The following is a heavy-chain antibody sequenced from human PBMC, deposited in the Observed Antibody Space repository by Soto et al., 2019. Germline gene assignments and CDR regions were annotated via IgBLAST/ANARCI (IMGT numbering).Heavy chain of an antibody. CDR3: AHTDHYWYYDILTGYRLDAFDI. CDR1: GFSLSTSGVG. CDR2: IYWDDDK. V-gene: IGHV2-5*02. J-gene: IGHJ3*02. Sequence: QITLKESGPTLVKPTQTLTLTCTFSGFSLSTSGVGVGWIRQPPGKALEWLALIYWDDDKRYSPSLKSRLTIPKDTSKNQVVLTMTNMDPVDTATYYCAHTDHYWYYDILTGYRLDAFDIWGQGTMVTVSS. D-gene: IGHD3-9*01.